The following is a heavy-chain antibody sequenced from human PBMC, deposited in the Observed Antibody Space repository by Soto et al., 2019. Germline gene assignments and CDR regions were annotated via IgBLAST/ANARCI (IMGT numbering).Heavy chain of an antibody. V-gene: IGHV4-4*02. D-gene: IGHD5-18*01. CDR2: IYHSGST. CDR3: ARGYGYVDY. CDR1: GGSISSSNW. Sequence: SETLSLTCAVSGGSISSSNWWSWVRQPPGTGLEWIGEIYHSGSTNYSPSFQGQVTISADKSINTANLQWSSLKASDTAMYYCARGYGYVDYWGPGTLVTVSS. J-gene: IGHJ4*01.